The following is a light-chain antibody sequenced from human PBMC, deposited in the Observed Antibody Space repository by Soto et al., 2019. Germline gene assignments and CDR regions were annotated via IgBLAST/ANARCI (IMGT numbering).Light chain of an antibody. J-gene: IGKJ3*01. CDR2: AAS. Sequence: DIQMTQSPSSLSASVGDTVTITCRTSQSVRSYLNWYQQKSGRAPKLLIYAASNLQSGVPSRFSGSGSGTAFTLTISSLQPDDLGTYYCQEGYNSPPTFGPGTTVDLK. V-gene: IGKV1-39*01. CDR1: QSVRSY. CDR3: QEGYNSPPT.